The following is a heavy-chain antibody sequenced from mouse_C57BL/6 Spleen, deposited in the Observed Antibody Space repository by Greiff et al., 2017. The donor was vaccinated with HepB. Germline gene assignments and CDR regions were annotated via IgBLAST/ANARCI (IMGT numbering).Heavy chain of an antibody. CDR3: VYGNFPYAMDY. J-gene: IGHJ4*01. D-gene: IGHD2-1*01. CDR2: IYPGDGDT. CDR1: GYAFSSSW. Sequence: VKLMESGPELVKPGASVKISCKASGYAFSSSWMNWVKQRPGKGLEWIGRIYPGDGDTNYNGKFKGKATLTADKSSSTAYMQLSSLTSEDSAVYFCVYGNFPYAMDYWGQGTSVTVSS. V-gene: IGHV1-82*01.